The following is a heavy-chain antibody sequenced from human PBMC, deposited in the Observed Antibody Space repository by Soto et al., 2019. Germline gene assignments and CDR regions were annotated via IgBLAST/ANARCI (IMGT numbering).Heavy chain of an antibody. CDR2: ISSSSSYI. Sequence: PGGSLRLSCAASGFTFSSYGMNWVRQAPGKGLEWVSSISSSSSYIYYADSVKGRFTISRDNAKNSLYLQMNSLRAEDTAVYYCARDIVVVVAATHSSYYYGMDVWGQGTTVTVSS. CDR3: ARDIVVVVAATHSSYYYGMDV. J-gene: IGHJ6*02. CDR1: GFTFSSYG. D-gene: IGHD2-15*01. V-gene: IGHV3-21*01.